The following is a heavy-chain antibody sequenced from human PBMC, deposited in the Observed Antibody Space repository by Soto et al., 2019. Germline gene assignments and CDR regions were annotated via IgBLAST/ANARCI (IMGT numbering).Heavy chain of an antibody. CDR2: ISAYNGNT. V-gene: IGHV1-18*04. CDR1: GYTFTSYC. J-gene: IGHJ5*02. D-gene: IGHD3-22*01. CDR3: ARDLNYYDSSGPQGYWFDP. Sequence: GAPVKVSCKASGYTFTSYCISWVRQAPGQGLEWMGWISAYNGNTNYAQKLQGRVTMTTDTSTSTAYMELRSLRSDDTAVYYCARDLNYYDSSGPQGYWFDPWGQGTLVTVSS.